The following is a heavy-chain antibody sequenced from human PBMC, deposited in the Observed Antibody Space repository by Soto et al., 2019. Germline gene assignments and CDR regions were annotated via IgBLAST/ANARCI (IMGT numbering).Heavy chain of an antibody. V-gene: IGHV3-23*01. CDR1: GFTFSSYA. J-gene: IGHJ5*02. CDR2: ISGSGGST. CDR3: AKDSKSYDFWSGYPNWSDP. Sequence: GGSLRLSCAASGFTFSSYAMSWVRQAPGKGLEWVSAISGSGGSTYYADSVKGRFTISRDNSKNTLYLQMNSLRAEDTAVYYCAKDSKSYDFWSGYPNWSDPWGQGTLVTVSS. D-gene: IGHD3-3*01.